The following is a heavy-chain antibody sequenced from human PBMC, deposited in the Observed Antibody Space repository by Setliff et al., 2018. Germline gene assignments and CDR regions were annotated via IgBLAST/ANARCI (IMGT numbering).Heavy chain of an antibody. Sequence: GALRLSCAASGFTFSSYGMHWVRQAPGKGLEWVAFIRYDGSSAMYADSVKGRFTMSRDNAKNTLYLQMNSLRAEDTAVYYCARAYYGTVNGYSSYYGLDVWGQGTTVTVSS. D-gene: IGHD3-9*01. CDR1: GFTFSSYG. CDR2: IRYDGSSA. CDR3: ARAYYGTVNGYSSYYGLDV. J-gene: IGHJ6*02. V-gene: IGHV3-30*02.